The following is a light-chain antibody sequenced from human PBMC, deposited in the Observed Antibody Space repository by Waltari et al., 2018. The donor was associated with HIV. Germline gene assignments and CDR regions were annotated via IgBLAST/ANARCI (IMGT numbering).Light chain of an antibody. V-gene: IGLV2-11*01. J-gene: IGLJ3*02. CDR2: DVN. Sequence: QSALTQPRSMSGSPGQSVTIPCTGTSSDVGGYKYVSWYQQHPGKAPKLMIFDVNKRPSGVPDRFSGSKSGNTASLTISGLQAEDEADYYCCSYADNYTWVFGGGTKLTVL. CDR3: CSYADNYTWV. CDR1: SSDVGGYKY.